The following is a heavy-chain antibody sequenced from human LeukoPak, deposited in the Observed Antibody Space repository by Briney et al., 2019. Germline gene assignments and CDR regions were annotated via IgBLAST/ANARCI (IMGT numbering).Heavy chain of an antibody. J-gene: IGHJ4*02. Sequence: PGGSLRLSCAASGFTFSSYGMHWVRQAPGKGLEWVAVIWYDGSNKYYADSVKGRFTISRDNSKNTLYLQMNSLRAEDTAVYYCARDGVAYAVETDMIYFDYWGQGTLVTVSS. D-gene: IGHD5-18*01. CDR1: GFTFSSYG. V-gene: IGHV3-33*01. CDR3: ARDGVAYAVETDMIYFDY. CDR2: IWYDGSNK.